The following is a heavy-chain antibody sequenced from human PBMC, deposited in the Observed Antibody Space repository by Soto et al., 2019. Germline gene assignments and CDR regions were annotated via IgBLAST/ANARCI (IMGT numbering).Heavy chain of an antibody. CDR2: IYNSGST. D-gene: IGHD4-17*01. CDR1: GDSISSDY. V-gene: IGHV4-59*08. Sequence: QVQLQESGPGLVKPSETLSLTCTVSGDSISSDYWSWIRQPPGKGLEWIGYIYNSGSTKYNPSLKSRVTISADTSKNQFSLKLSAVTAADTAVYYCASRSTGYWYCDLWGRGTLVTVSS. J-gene: IGHJ2*01. CDR3: ASRSTGYWYCDL.